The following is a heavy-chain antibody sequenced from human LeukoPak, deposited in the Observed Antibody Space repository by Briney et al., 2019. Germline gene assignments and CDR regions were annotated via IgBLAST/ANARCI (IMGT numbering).Heavy chain of an antibody. D-gene: IGHD6-6*01. CDR3: ARDAIAARGGYYYYMDV. J-gene: IGHJ6*03. CDR2: IYYSGST. Sequence: PSETLSLTCTVSGGPISSHYWSWIRQPPGKGLEWIGYIYYSGSTNYNPSLKSRVTISVDTSKNQFSLKLSSVTAADTAVYYCARDAIAARGGYYYYMDVWGKGTTVTVSS. V-gene: IGHV4-59*11. CDR1: GGPISSHY.